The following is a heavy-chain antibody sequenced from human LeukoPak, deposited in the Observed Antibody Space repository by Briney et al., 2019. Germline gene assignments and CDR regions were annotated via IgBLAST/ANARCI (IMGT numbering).Heavy chain of an antibody. Sequence: GGSLRLSCAASGFTFSSYAMSWVRQAPGKGLEWVSAISGSGGGTYYADSVKGRFTISRDNSKNTLYLQMNSLRAEDTAVYYCAKVDFGVVIIGFFDYWGQGTLVTVSS. CDR2: ISGSGGGT. CDR1: GFTFSSYA. CDR3: AKVDFGVVIIGFFDY. D-gene: IGHD3-3*01. V-gene: IGHV3-23*01. J-gene: IGHJ4*02.